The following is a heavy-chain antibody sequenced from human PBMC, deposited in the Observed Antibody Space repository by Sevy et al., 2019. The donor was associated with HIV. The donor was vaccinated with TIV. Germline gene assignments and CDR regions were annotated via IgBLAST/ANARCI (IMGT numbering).Heavy chain of an antibody. Sequence: PSETLSLTCTVSGDSFSNYYWSWIRQSPGKGLEWIGYIYHNGSTNFNRSLKRRVTISVYTSKNQFSLKLNSVTAADTAVYYCARGKVLFDYWGQGTLVTVSS. CDR2: IYHNGST. CDR1: GDSFSNYY. D-gene: IGHD3-10*01. J-gene: IGHJ4*02. CDR3: ARGKVLFDY. V-gene: IGHV4-59*01.